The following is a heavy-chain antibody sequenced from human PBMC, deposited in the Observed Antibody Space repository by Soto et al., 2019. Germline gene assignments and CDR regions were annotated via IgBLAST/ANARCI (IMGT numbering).Heavy chain of an antibody. V-gene: IGHV1-46*01. Sequence: ASVKVSCKASGYTLTSYYMHWVRQAPGQGLEWMGIINPSGGSTSYAQKFQGRVTMTRDTSTSTVYMELSSLRSEDTAVYYCARDYDILTGPSLKRQNWFDPWGQGTLVTVSS. J-gene: IGHJ5*02. CDR1: GYTLTSYY. D-gene: IGHD3-9*01. CDR2: INPSGGST. CDR3: ARDYDILTGPSLKRQNWFDP.